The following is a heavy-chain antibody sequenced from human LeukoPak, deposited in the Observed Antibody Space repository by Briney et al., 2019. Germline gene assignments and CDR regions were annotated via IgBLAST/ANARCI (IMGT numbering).Heavy chain of an antibody. CDR3: ARRVNYPFFYYYYYMDV. V-gene: IGHV6-1*01. Sequence: PSQTLSLTCAISGDSVSSNSAAWNWIRQSPSRGLEWLGRTYYRSKWYNDYAVSVRSRITINPDTSKNQLSLQLHSVTPDDTAVYYCARRVNYPFFYYYYYMDVWGKGTTVTVSS. D-gene: IGHD4-11*01. CDR1: GDSVSSNSAA. J-gene: IGHJ6*03. CDR2: TYYRSKWYN.